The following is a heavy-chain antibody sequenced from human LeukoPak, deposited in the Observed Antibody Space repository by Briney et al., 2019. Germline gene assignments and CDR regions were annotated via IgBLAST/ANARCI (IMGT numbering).Heavy chain of an antibody. V-gene: IGHV3-7*03. CDR3: AKEGVQAPTAWYFDL. CDR1: GFTFSSYW. Sequence: PGGSLRLSCAASGFTFSSYWMSWVRQAPGKGLEWVANIKQDGSEKHYVDSVKGRFTISRDNSRNTVYLQMNSLRTEDTALYYCAKEGVQAPTAWYFDLWGRGTLVTVSS. J-gene: IGHJ2*01. CDR2: IKQDGSEK. D-gene: IGHD2-21*02.